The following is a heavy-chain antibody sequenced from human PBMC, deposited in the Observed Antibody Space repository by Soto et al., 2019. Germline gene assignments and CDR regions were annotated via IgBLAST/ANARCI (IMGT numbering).Heavy chain of an antibody. CDR3: AREGVSSSWYNYYGMDV. Sequence: SETLSLTCTVSGGSISSYYWSWIRQPPGKGLEWIGYIYYSRSTNYNPSLKSRVTISVDTSKNQFSLKLSSVTAADTAVYYCAREGVSSSWYNYYGMDVWGQGTTVTVSS. J-gene: IGHJ6*02. CDR1: GGSISSYY. CDR2: IYYSRST. V-gene: IGHV4-59*01. D-gene: IGHD6-13*01.